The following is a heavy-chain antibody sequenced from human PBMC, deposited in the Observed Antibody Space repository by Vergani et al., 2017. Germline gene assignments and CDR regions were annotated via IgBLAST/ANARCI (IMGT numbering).Heavy chain of an antibody. D-gene: IGHD6-19*01. CDR1: GFTFSSYA. J-gene: IGHJ5*02. CDR2: ISSNGGST. V-gene: IGHV3-64D*06. CDR3: ARGYKYSSGPLAWFDP. Sequence: EVQLVESGGGLVQPGGSLRLSCSASGFTFSSYAMHWVRQAPGKGLEYVSAISSNGGSTYYADSVKGRFTISRDNSKNTLYLQMSSLRAEDTAVYYCARGYKYSSGPLAWFDPWGQGTLVTVSS.